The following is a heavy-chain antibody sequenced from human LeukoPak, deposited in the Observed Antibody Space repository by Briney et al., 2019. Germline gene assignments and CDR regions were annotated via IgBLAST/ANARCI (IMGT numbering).Heavy chain of an antibody. V-gene: IGHV3-30-3*01. J-gene: IGHJ4*02. Sequence: GRSLRLSCAASGFTFSSYAMHWVRQAPGKGLEWVAVISYDGSNKYYADSVKGRFPISRDNSKNTLYLQMNSLRAEDTAVHYCARDGGGDFWSGYYTSFFDYWGQGTLVTVSS. D-gene: IGHD3-3*01. CDR3: ARDGGGDFWSGYYTSFFDY. CDR1: GFTFSSYA. CDR2: ISYDGSNK.